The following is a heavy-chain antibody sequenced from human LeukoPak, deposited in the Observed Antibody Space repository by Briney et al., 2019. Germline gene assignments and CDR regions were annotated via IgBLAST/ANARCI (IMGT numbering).Heavy chain of an antibody. J-gene: IGHJ4*02. CDR3: ARHTERQLPYFDY. CDR2: IYYSGST. Sequence: PSETLSLTCTVSGGSISSSSYYWGWIRQPPGKGLEWIGSIYYSGSTYYNPSLKSRVTISVDTSKNQFSLKLSSVTAADTAVYYCARHTERQLPYFDYWGQGTLVTVSS. CDR1: GGSISSSSYY. V-gene: IGHV4-39*01. D-gene: IGHD2-2*01.